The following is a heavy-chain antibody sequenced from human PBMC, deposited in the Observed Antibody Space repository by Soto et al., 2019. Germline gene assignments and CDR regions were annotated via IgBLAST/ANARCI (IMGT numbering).Heavy chain of an antibody. D-gene: IGHD1-26*01. Sequence: QVQLQESGPGLVKPSGTLSLTCAVSGGSISSSNWWSWVRQPPGKGLEWIGEIYHSGNTNYNPSLKGRVTMAVDQSRNQFSLQLSSVTAADTAVYYCARRWGAGRVDYWGQGTLVTVSS. CDR1: GGSISSSNW. CDR3: ARRWGAGRVDY. J-gene: IGHJ4*02. V-gene: IGHV4-4*02. CDR2: IYHSGNT.